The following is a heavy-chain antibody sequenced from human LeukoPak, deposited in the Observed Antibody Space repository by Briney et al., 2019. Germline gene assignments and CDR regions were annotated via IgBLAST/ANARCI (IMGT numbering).Heavy chain of an antibody. J-gene: IGHJ3*02. D-gene: IGHD2-15*01. CDR2: IYYSGST. CDR3: ARAVGDWDAFDI. V-gene: IGHV4-61*08. CDR1: GGSVSSDDYY. Sequence: PSETLSLTCTVSGGSVSSDDYYWSWIRQPPGTGLEWIGYIYYSGSTNYNPSLKSRVTISVDTSKNQFSLKLGSVTAADTAVYYCARAVGDWDAFDIWGQGTMVTVSS.